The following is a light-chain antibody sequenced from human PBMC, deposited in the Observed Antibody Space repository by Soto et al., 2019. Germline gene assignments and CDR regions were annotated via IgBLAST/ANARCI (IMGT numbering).Light chain of an antibody. CDR2: GDP. J-gene: IGKJ4*01. Sequence: EIVLTQFPATLSLSPGKSATLSCRASETVRTSFLGWYQQRPGQPPRLLIYGDPNRAAGIPDRFRGGGSGTDFTLTIRGVEPEDFAVYYCQQYGSAPLTFGGGTKVEIK. CDR1: ETVRTSF. CDR3: QQYGSAPLT. V-gene: IGKV3-20*01.